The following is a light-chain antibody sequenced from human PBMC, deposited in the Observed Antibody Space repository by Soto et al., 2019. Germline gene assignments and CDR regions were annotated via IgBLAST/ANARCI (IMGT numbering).Light chain of an antibody. CDR1: QSISDW. CDR3: QHYNSYPIT. V-gene: IGKV1-5*01. Sequence: DIQMTQSPSSLSASVGDRVTITCRASQSISDWLAWYQQKPGKAPKLLIYDASSLESGVPSTFSGSGSGTEFTLTISSLQPDDFATYYCQHYNSYPITFGKGTRLEIK. J-gene: IGKJ5*01. CDR2: DAS.